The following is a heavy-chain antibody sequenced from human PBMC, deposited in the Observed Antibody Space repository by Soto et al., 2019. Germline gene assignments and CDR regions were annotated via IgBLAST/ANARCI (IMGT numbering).Heavy chain of an antibody. CDR3: ARGGSSFFSFDY. V-gene: IGHV4-59*01. D-gene: IGHD6-6*01. CDR2: NYYSGST. J-gene: IGHJ4*02. CDR1: GGSISSYY. Sequence: PSETRSLTCTVSGGSISSYYWSWIRQPPGKGLEWIGYNYYSGSTNYNPSLKSRVTISVDTSKNQFSLKLSSVTAADTAVYYCARGGSSFFSFDYWGQGTLVTVSS.